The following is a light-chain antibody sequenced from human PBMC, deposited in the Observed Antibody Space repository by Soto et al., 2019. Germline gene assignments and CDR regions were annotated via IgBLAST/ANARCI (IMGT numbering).Light chain of an antibody. Sequence: EIVMTQSPATLSVSAGERATLSCRASQSVSSKLAWFQQKPGQAPSLLIYGVSTRATGVPVRFSGSGSGTEFTLPINSLQSEDFAVYYCQQYNNWPHTFGQGTKVDIK. V-gene: IGKV3-15*01. J-gene: IGKJ2*01. CDR1: QSVSSK. CDR2: GVS. CDR3: QQYNNWPHT.